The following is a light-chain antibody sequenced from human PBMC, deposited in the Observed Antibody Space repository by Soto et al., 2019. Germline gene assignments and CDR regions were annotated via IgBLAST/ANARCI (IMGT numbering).Light chain of an antibody. CDR1: SSEVVGYNF. Sequence: QSALTQPASVSGSLGQSIPISCTGTSSEVVGYNFVSWYQQHPGKAPRLIIYEVSSRPSGVSYRFSGSKSGNTASLTISGLQAEDEADYYCSSYTLRNTLVLFGGGTKLTVL. V-gene: IGLV2-14*01. CDR2: EVS. J-gene: IGLJ3*02. CDR3: SSYTLRNTLVL.